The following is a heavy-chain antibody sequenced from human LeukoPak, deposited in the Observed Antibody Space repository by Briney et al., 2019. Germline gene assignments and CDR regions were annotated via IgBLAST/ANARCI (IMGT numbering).Heavy chain of an antibody. CDR2: IYPGDSAT. Sequence: GESLKISWKGSGYSFTSFWIGWLRQMPGKGLEWIGIIYPGDSATRYSPSFQGQVTISADKSISTAYLQWSSLKASDTAMYYCARLSASIAVGGTRGFDYGGEGTLVAVSS. D-gene: IGHD6-19*01. CDR3: ARLSASIAVGGTRGFDY. CDR1: GYSFTSFW. V-gene: IGHV5-51*01. J-gene: IGHJ4*02.